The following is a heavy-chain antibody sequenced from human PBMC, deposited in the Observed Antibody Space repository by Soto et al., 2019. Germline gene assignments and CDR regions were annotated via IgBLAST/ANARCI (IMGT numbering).Heavy chain of an antibody. V-gene: IGHV3-23*01. J-gene: IGHJ6*02. Sequence: GGSLRLSCNASGFSFGTYLMTWVRQAPGKGLEWVSSISGNGFDTYYADSVKGRFTISRDNSKNTLYLQMNSLRAEDTAVYYCAKDSGLLRFLEWLSIYYYYYGMDVWGQGTTVTVS. CDR2: ISGNGFDT. CDR1: GFSFGTYL. D-gene: IGHD3-3*01. CDR3: AKDSGLLRFLEWLSIYYYYYGMDV.